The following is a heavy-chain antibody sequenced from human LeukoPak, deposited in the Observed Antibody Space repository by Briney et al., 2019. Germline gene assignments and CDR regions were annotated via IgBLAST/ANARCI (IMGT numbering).Heavy chain of an antibody. D-gene: IGHD3-3*01. Sequence: GGSLRLSCAACGFTLSSFSMKWVREAPGKGVEGVSYILSRSSTIYYAASAKRRFTISRDNAKNSLYLQMNSLRVEDTAVYYCARDSGVYDFWFNDWGQGTLVTVSS. CDR1: GFTLSSFS. CDR2: ILSRSSTI. V-gene: IGHV3-48*01. J-gene: IGHJ4*02. CDR3: ARDSGVYDFWFND.